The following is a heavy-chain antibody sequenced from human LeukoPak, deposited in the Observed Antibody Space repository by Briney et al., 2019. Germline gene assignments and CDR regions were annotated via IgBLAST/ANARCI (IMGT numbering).Heavy chain of an antibody. Sequence: GGSLRLSCAASGFSLSNYAMSWVRQAPGKGLEWVSAISGSGGSTYYADSVKGRFTISRDNSKNTLYLQMNSLRAEDTAVYYCAKYTRIAAAGNFDYWGQGTLVTVSS. CDR2: ISGSGGST. J-gene: IGHJ4*02. CDR3: AKYTRIAAAGNFDY. V-gene: IGHV3-23*01. D-gene: IGHD6-13*01. CDR1: GFSLSNYA.